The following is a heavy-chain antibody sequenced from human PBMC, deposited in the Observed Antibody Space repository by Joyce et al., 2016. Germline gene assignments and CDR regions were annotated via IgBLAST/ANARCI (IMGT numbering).Heavy chain of an antibody. CDR1: GYSFTSYW. Sequence: EVQLVQSGGEVKKPGESLKISCKGVGYSFTSYWLGWVRQMPGKGLELMGIIKPEASDTRYRPSFQGQVTSSVDRSIKTAHLRWGSLRASDTAIYYCARSAVRGTLSPFFDYWGQGSLVTVSS. D-gene: IGHD3-16*01. J-gene: IGHJ4*02. CDR3: ARSAVRGTLSPFFDY. V-gene: IGHV5-51*01. CDR2: IKPEASDT.